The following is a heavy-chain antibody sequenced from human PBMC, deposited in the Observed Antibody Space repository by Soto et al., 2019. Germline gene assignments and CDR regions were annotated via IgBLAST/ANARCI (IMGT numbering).Heavy chain of an antibody. Sequence: EVQLVESGGGLVQPGESLRLSCVAPGFTFSYYWMHWVRQGPGKGLVWVSRIHSDGSSTTYADSVKGRFTISRDNAKNTLYLQMNSLRAEDTAVYYCARGDRGAFDIWGQGTVVTVSS. CDR1: GFTFSYYW. J-gene: IGHJ3*02. CDR3: ARGDRGAFDI. D-gene: IGHD1-26*01. V-gene: IGHV3-74*01. CDR2: IHSDGSST.